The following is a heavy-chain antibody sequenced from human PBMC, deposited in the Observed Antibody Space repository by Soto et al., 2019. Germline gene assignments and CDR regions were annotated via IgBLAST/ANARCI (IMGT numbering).Heavy chain of an antibody. CDR1: GFTFSNYA. Sequence: GGSLRLSCVASGFTFSNYAMHWVRQAPGKGLEWVAIVSYDGDNEYYADSVRGRFFISRDNSRNTLYLQMNSLKTEDTAFYYCSTDFERYDFWALFDPWGRGTLVTVSS. V-gene: IGHV3-30*03. CDR3: STDFERYDFWALFDP. CDR2: VSYDGDNE. J-gene: IGHJ5*02. D-gene: IGHD3-3*01.